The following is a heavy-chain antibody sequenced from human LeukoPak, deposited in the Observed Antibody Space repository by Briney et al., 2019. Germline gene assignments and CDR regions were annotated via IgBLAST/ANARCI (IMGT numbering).Heavy chain of an antibody. CDR3: AREGMTTGGLDV. D-gene: IGHD4-17*01. J-gene: IGHJ6*02. Sequence: GGSLRLSCAASGFTFSSFNMNWVRQAPGKGLEWVASNTTISSYIYYADSVKGRFTISRDNAKNSLYLQVNSLRAEDTAVYYCAREGMTTGGLDVWGQGTTVTVSS. CDR1: GFTFSSFN. CDR2: NTTISSYI. V-gene: IGHV3-21*01.